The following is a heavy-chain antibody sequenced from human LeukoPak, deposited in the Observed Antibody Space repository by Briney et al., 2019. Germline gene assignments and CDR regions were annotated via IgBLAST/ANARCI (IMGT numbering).Heavy chain of an antibody. V-gene: IGHV3-66*01. Sequence: GGSLRLSCAASGFTVSSNEMSWVRQAQGRGLEWVSVFYRGGSTYHADSVKGRFTISRDNSKNTLYLQMSSLRAEDTAVYYCVKDQEYSSSPTFDYWGQGTLVTVSS. CDR1: GFTVSSNE. J-gene: IGHJ4*02. D-gene: IGHD6-6*01. CDR3: VKDQEYSSSPTFDY. CDR2: FYRGGST.